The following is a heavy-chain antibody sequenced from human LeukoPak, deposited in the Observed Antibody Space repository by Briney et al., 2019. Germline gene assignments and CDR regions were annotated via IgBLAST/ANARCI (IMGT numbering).Heavy chain of an antibody. Sequence: GGSLRLSCAASGFTFSNAWMRWVRQAPGKGLEWVGLIKSKTDGGTTDYAAPVKGRFTIPRDDSKNTLYLQMNSLKTEDTAVYYCTWSGSHFDYWGQGTLVTVSS. V-gene: IGHV3-15*01. D-gene: IGHD1-26*01. CDR3: TWSGSHFDY. J-gene: IGHJ4*02. CDR1: GFTFSNAW. CDR2: IKSKTDGGTT.